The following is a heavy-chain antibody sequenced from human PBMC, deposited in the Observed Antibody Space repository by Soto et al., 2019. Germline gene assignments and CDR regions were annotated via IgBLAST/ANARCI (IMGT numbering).Heavy chain of an antibody. J-gene: IGHJ4*02. D-gene: IGHD3-22*01. CDR2: MSGSGSNA. V-gene: IGHV3-23*01. CDR3: AKDTYFRDSSGYYVFDY. Sequence: GGSLRLSCAASGFTFSSYAMSWVRQAPGKGLEWVSSMSGSGSNAYYADSVKGRFTISRDNSKNMVFLHMNSLRPEDTAVYHCAKDTYFRDSSGYYVFDYWGQGTLVTVSS. CDR1: GFTFSSYA.